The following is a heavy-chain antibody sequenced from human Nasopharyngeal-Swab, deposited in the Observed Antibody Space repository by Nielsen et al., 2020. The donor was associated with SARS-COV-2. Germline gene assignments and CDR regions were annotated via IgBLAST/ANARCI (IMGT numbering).Heavy chain of an antibody. J-gene: IGHJ4*02. Sequence: GESLKISCAASGFTFSSYAMHWVRQAPGKGLEWVAVISYDGSNKYYADSVKGRFTISRDNSKNTLYLQMNSLRAEDTAVYYCAGELLGTSPTSDYWGQGTLVTVSS. CDR1: GFTFSSYA. CDR3: AGELLGTSPTSDY. CDR2: ISYDGSNK. D-gene: IGHD3-10*01. V-gene: IGHV3-30*04.